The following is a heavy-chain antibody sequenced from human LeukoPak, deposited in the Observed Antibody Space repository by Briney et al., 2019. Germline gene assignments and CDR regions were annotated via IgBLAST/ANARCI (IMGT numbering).Heavy chain of an antibody. Sequence: GGSLRHSRKASGRDLCTYLMFLVRQAPGKGLVWVSQINPEGASTTYGDPAKGRFTASRDKAKNALHLQMTSLRVDDTAVYYRARETAIAAVIDFWGQGTLVTVSS. CDR2: INPEGAST. CDR3: ARETAIAAVIDF. V-gene: IGHV3-74*01. CDR1: GRDLCTYL. J-gene: IGHJ4*02. D-gene: IGHD6-25*01.